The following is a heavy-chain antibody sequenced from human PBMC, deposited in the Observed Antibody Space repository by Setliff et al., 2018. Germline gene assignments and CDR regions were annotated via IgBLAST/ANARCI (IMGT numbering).Heavy chain of an antibody. V-gene: IGHV4-38-2*02. Sequence: SETLSLTCTVSGGSIRNEGYYWNWTRQLPGKGLEWIGSIYHSGSAYYNPSLKSRVTISVDTSKNQFSLKLSSVTAADTAVYYCARTPVVVTLRNAFDIWGQGTMVTVSS. CDR3: ARTPVVVTLRNAFDI. J-gene: IGHJ3*02. CDR2: IYHSGSA. D-gene: IGHD2-21*02. CDR1: GGSIRNEGYY.